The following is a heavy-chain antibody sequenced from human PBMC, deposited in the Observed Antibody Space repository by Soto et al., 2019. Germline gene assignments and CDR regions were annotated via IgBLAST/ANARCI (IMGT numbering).Heavy chain of an antibody. CDR3: ARDLSVGYCSSTSCYTDDYYGMDV. CDR1: GYTFTSYG. J-gene: IGHJ6*02. Sequence: AASVKVSCKASGYTFTSYGISWVRQAPGQGLEWMGWISAYNGNTNYAQKLQGRVTMTTDTSTSTAYMELRSLRSDDTAVYYCARDLSVGYCSSTSCYTDDYYGMDVWGQGTTVTVSS. V-gene: IGHV1-18*04. D-gene: IGHD2-2*02. CDR2: ISAYNGNT.